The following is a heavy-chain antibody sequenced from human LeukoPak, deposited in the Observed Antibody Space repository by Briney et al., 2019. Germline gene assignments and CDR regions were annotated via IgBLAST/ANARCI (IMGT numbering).Heavy chain of an antibody. Sequence: ASVKVSCKASGYTFTGYYMHWVRQAPGQGLEWMGWISAYNGNTKYVQKFQGRVTMTTDTSASTAYMELSSLRSEDTAVYYCARGAYYYDSSGLGLQYWGQGTLVTVSS. CDR3: ARGAYYYDSSGLGLQY. CDR1: GYTFTGYY. D-gene: IGHD3-22*01. J-gene: IGHJ4*02. CDR2: ISAYNGNT. V-gene: IGHV1-18*04.